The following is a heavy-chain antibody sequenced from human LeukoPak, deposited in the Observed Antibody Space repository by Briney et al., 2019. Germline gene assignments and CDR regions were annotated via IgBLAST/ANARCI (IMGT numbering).Heavy chain of an antibody. D-gene: IGHD4-11*01. CDR3: ARDGAAFSKYVGDY. V-gene: IGHV3-11*04. Sequence: GGSLRLSCAASGFTFSDFHMSWIRQAPGKGLEWVSYISSSGATIYYADSVKGRFTISRDNAKNSLYLQMNSLRAEDTAMYYCARDGAAFSKYVGDYWGQGTLVTVSS. CDR1: GFTFSDFH. J-gene: IGHJ4*02. CDR2: ISSSGATI.